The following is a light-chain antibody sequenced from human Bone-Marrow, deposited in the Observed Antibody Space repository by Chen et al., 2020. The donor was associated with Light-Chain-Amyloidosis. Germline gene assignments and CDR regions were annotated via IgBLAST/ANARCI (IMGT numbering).Light chain of an antibody. CDR3: QQYGTSPLT. CDR1: QTISSNY. V-gene: IGKV3-20*01. CDR2: GSA. Sequence: EIVLTQSPGTLSLSPWEGANLSCRASQTISSNYLTWYQQKFGQAPRLLIYGSASRATGIPDRFTGSGSGTDFPLTIDRLEPEDFAMYYCQQYGTSPLTFGGWTKVEIK. J-gene: IGKJ4*01.